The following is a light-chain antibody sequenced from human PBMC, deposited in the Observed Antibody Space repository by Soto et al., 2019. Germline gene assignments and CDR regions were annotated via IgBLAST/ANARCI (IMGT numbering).Light chain of an antibody. V-gene: IGLV2-14*01. CDR2: EVS. CDR3: CSYAGSYTV. Sequence: QSALTQPASVSGSPGQSITISCTGTSSDVGNYKYVSWYQQHPGKAPKLMIYEVSTRPSGVSNRFSGSKYGNTASLTISGLQAEDETDYYCCSYAGSYTVFGGGTQLTVL. J-gene: IGLJ2*01. CDR1: SSDVGNYKY.